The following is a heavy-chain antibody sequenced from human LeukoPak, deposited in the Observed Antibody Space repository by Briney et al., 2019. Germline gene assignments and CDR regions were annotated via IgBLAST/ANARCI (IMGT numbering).Heavy chain of an antibody. CDR1: GYAFSNYG. Sequence: GGSLRLSCEASGYAFSNYGMNWVRQAPGKGLEWVSYIRPNDGTTHYADSVKGRFTISRDNAKNSLSLQMTSLRADDTAVYYCVRGQTSLDNWFDPWGQGTLVIVSS. J-gene: IGHJ5*02. CDR3: VRGQTSLDNWFDP. CDR2: IRPNDGTT. V-gene: IGHV3-48*01.